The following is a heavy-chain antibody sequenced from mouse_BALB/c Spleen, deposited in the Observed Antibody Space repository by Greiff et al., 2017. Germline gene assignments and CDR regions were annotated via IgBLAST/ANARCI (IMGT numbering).Heavy chain of an antibody. CDR3: AREGNYEGFAY. V-gene: IGHV1-14*01. Sequence: VQLQQSGPELVKPGASVKMSCKASGYTFTSYGMSWVKQKPGQGLEWIGYINPYNDGIKYNEKFKGKATLTSDKSSSTAYMELSSLTSEDSAVYFCAREGNYEGFAYWGQGTLVTVSA. D-gene: IGHD2-1*01. CDR2: INPYNDGI. J-gene: IGHJ3*01. CDR1: GYTFTSYG.